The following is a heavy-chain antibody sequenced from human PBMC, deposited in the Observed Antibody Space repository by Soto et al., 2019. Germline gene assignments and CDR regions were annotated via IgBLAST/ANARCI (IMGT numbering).Heavy chain of an antibody. Sequence: EASVKVSCKASGYTFTSYAMHWVRQAPGQRLEWMGWINAGNGNTKYSQKFQGRVTITRDTSASTAYMELSSLRSEDTAVYYCARDKFRYYYDSSGYYLLGMDVWGQGTTVTVSS. D-gene: IGHD3-22*01. V-gene: IGHV1-3*01. J-gene: IGHJ6*02. CDR1: GYTFTSYA. CDR3: ARDKFRYYYDSSGYYLLGMDV. CDR2: INAGNGNT.